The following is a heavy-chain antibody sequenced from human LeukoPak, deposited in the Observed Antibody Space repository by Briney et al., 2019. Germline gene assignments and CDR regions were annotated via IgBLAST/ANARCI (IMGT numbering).Heavy chain of an antibody. V-gene: IGHV3-23*01. D-gene: IGHD4-17*01. Sequence: GGSLRLSCAASEFTFSDYAMTWVRQAPGKGLEWVSGISRSGGSKYYTDSVKGRFTISRDNSENTLYLQMNSLRAGDTAVYYCARAITNDYGDYGSLGGMDVWGQGTTVTVSS. CDR3: ARAITNDYGDYGSLGGMDV. J-gene: IGHJ6*02. CDR2: ISRSGGSK. CDR1: EFTFSDYA.